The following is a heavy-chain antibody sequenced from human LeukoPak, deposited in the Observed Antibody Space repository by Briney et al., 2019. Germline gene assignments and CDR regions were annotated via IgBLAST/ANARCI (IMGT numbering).Heavy chain of an antibody. CDR3: ARVTLEWIQVYLREDS. CDR1: GGTFSSYA. Sequence: ASVKVSCKASGGTFSSYAISWVRQAPGQGLEWMGWISGHNGNRSYAQKFQDRVTMTTDTSTSTAYMELRSLRSDDTAVYYCARVTLEWIQVYLREDSWGQGTLVTVSS. D-gene: IGHD3-3*01. V-gene: IGHV1-18*01. CDR2: ISGHNGNR. J-gene: IGHJ4*02.